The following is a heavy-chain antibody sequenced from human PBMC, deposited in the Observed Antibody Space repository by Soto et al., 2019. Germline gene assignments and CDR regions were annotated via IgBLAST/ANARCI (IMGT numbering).Heavy chain of an antibody. CDR1: GDSVSSNSAA. J-gene: IGHJ6*02. V-gene: IGHV6-1*01. D-gene: IGHD2-2*01. CDR3: ARGTHMDHQGGFYYYYYGMDV. CDR2: TYYRSKWYN. Sequence: SQTLSLTCAISGDSVSSNSAAWNWIRQSPSRGLEWLGRTYYRSKWYNDYAVSVKSRITINPDTSKNQFSLQLNSVTPDDTAVYYCARGTHMDHQGGFYYYYYGMDVWGQGTTVTVSS.